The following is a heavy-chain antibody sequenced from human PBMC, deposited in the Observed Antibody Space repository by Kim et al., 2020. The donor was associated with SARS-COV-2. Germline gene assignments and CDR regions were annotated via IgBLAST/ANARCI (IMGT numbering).Heavy chain of an antibody. J-gene: IGHJ4*02. CDR2: ISSSSSYI. D-gene: IGHD3-9*01. CDR1: GFTFSSYS. CDR3: AREATYYDILTGYYRRHGGFDY. Sequence: GGSLRLSCAASGFTFSSYSMNWVRQAPGKGLEWVSSISSSSSYIYYADSVKGRFTISRDNAKNSLYLQMNSLRAEDTAVYYCAREATYYDILTGYYRRHGGFDYWGQGTLVTVSS. V-gene: IGHV3-21*01.